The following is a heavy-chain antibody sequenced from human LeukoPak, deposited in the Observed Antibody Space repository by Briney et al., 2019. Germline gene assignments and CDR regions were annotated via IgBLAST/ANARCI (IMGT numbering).Heavy chain of an antibody. D-gene: IGHD3-16*01. CDR3: ARSRGDYYYYYMDV. Sequence: PGGSLRLSCAASGFTFSSYSMNWVRQAPGKGLEWVSSISSSSSYIYYADSVKGRFTISRDNAKDSLYLQMNSRRAEDTAVYYCARSRGDYYYYYMDVWGKGTTVTVSS. J-gene: IGHJ6*03. CDR2: ISSSSSYI. V-gene: IGHV3-21*01. CDR1: GFTFSSYS.